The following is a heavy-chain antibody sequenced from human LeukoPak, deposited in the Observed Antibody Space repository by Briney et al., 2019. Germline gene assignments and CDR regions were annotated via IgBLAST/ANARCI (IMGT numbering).Heavy chain of an antibody. CDR1: GFTFSSYA. CDR3: AKAVLLWFGELALPFDY. J-gene: IGHJ4*02. D-gene: IGHD3-10*01. V-gene: IGHV3-23*01. CDR2: ISGSGGST. Sequence: GGSLRLSCAASGFTFSSYAMSWVRQAPGKGLEWVSTISGSGGSTYYADTVKGRFTISRDNSKNTLYLQMNSLRAEDTAVYYCAKAVLLWFGELALPFDYWGQGTLVTVSS.